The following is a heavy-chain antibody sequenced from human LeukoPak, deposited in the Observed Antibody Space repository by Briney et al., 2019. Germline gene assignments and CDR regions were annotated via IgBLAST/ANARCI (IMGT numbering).Heavy chain of an antibody. CDR2: INPNSGGT. J-gene: IGHJ4*02. V-gene: IGHV1-2*02. CDR3: ARDLSVDGGDYGPDDY. D-gene: IGHD4-17*01. CDR1: GYTFTGYY. Sequence: GASVKVSCKASGYTFTGYYMHWVRQAPGQGLEWMGWINPNSGGTNYAQKLQGRVTMTRDTSISTAYMELSRLRSDDTAVYYCARDLSVDGGDYGPDDYWGQGTLVTVSS.